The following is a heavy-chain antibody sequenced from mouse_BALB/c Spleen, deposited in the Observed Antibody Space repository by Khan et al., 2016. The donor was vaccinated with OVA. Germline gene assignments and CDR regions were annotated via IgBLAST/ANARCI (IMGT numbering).Heavy chain of an antibody. CDR1: GFTFTSYG. D-gene: IGHD1-1*01. Sequence: VQLKESGGGLVQPGGSRKLSCAASGFTFTSYGMHWIRQAPEKGLEWVAYISSDSSTIYYADTVKGRFTISRDNPKNTLFLQMTSLRSGDMAMYFCATSYFYGYYFDYWGQGTTLTVSS. V-gene: IGHV5-17*02. CDR2: ISSDSSTI. J-gene: IGHJ2*01. CDR3: ATSYFYGYYFDY.